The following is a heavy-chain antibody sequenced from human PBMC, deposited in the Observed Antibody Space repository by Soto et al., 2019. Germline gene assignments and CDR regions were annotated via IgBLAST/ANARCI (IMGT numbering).Heavy chain of an antibody. J-gene: IGHJ1*01. CDR1: GYTFTSYA. Sequence: ASVKVSCKASGYTFTSYAMHWVRQAPGQRLEWMGWINAGNGNTKYSQKFQGRVTITRDTSASTAYMELSSLRSEDTAVYYCARGGKYCSSTSCYAAIYDHFQHWGQGTLVTVS. CDR3: ARGGKYCSSTSCYAAIYDHFQH. V-gene: IGHV1-3*01. CDR2: INAGNGNT. D-gene: IGHD2-2*01.